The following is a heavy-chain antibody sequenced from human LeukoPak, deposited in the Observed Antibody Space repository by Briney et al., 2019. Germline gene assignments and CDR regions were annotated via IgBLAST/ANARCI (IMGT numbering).Heavy chain of an antibody. D-gene: IGHD3-22*01. V-gene: IGHV1-24*01. CDR3: AKGPQLNSGYHPDY. Sequence: ASVKVSXKVSGYTLTELSMHWVRQAPGKGLEWMGGFDPEDGETIYAQKFQGRVTMTEDTSTDTAYMELSSLRVEDTAMYYCAKGPQLNSGYHPDYWGQGTLVTVSS. J-gene: IGHJ4*02. CDR1: GYTLTELS. CDR2: FDPEDGET.